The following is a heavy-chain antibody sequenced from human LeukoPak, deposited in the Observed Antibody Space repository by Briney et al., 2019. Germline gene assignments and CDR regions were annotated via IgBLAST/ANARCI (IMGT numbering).Heavy chain of an antibody. CDR3: VRDRELAC. J-gene: IGHJ4*02. D-gene: IGHD1-1*01. Sequence: PSETLSLTCTVSGGSISNYYWSWIRQPPGKGLEWIGYIYQSGSTDYNPSLKSRVTISVDTSKNQFSLKLSSVTAADTAVYYCVRDRELACWGQGILVTVSS. CDR1: GGSISNYY. CDR2: IYQSGST. V-gene: IGHV4-59*01.